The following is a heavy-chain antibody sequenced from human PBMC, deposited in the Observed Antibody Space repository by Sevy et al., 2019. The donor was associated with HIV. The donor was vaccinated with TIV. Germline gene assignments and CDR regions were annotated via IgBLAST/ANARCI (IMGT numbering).Heavy chain of an antibody. Sequence: GGSLRISCAASGFDFSIYSMSWVRQAPGKGLEWVSTLSFGCGKINYADSVKGRFTISRDNSKGSVYLQMNNIRVEDTAVYYCAREGWTKPHDYWGQGTLVTVSS. CDR1: GFDFSIYS. CDR2: LSFGCGKI. V-gene: IGHV3-23*01. D-gene: IGHD1-26*01. J-gene: IGHJ4*02. CDR3: AREGWTKPHDY.